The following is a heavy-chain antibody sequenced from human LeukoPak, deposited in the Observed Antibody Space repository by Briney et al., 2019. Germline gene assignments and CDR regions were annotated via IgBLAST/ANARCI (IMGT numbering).Heavy chain of an antibody. J-gene: IGHJ4*02. V-gene: IGHV1-18*01. Sequence: ASVKVSCKASGYTFTSYGISWVRQAPGQGLEWMGWISAYNGNTNYAQKLQGRVTMTTDTSTSTAYMELRSLRSGDTAVYYCARVNDYDGPGFFDYWGQGTLVTVSS. CDR3: ARVNDYDGPGFFDY. D-gene: IGHD4-17*01. CDR2: ISAYNGNT. CDR1: GYTFTSYG.